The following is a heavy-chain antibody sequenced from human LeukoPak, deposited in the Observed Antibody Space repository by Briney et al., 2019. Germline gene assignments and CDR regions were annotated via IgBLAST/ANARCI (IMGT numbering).Heavy chain of an antibody. J-gene: IGHJ6*03. Sequence: PGGSLRLSCAASGFTFSSYAMTWVRQAPGKGLEWVSGTSVSGGSTYYADSVKGRFTISRDNSKNTLYLQMNSLRAEDTAVYYCAKSKGSGSHYYMDVWGKGTTVTVSS. CDR3: AKSKGSGSHYYMDV. V-gene: IGHV3-23*01. CDR2: TSVSGGST. CDR1: GFTFSSYA. D-gene: IGHD3-10*01.